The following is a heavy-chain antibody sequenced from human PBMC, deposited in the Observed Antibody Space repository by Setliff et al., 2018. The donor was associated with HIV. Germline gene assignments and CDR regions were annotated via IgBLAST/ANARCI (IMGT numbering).Heavy chain of an antibody. CDR2: ISPDGTRN. D-gene: IGHD3-3*01. CDR1: GFTFGNFW. CDR3: ARVLLITNAVYGVVSNRFDP. V-gene: IGHV3-7*03. J-gene: IGHJ5*02. Sequence: GESLKISCAASGFTFGNFWMHWVCQAPGKGLEWVASISPDGTRNHCVGSVKGRFTASRDNAKNSLYLQMNSLRAEDTAVYFCARVLLITNAVYGVVSNRFDPWGRGSQVTVSS.